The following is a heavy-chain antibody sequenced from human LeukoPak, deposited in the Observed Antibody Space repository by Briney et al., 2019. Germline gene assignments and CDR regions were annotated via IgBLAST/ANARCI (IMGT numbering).Heavy chain of an antibody. CDR2: IYYSGST. D-gene: IGHD6-25*01. Sequence: PSETLSLTCTVSDGSISSYYWSWILQSPGKGLEWIAYIYYSGSTNYNPSLKSRVTISLDTSKNQISLKLNSVTAADTAVYYCARHGERLSFPRDYWGQGTLVIVSS. CDR3: ARHGERLSFPRDY. J-gene: IGHJ4*02. CDR1: DGSISSYY. V-gene: IGHV4-59*08.